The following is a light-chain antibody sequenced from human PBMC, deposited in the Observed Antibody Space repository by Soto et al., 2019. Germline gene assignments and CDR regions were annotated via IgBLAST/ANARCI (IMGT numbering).Light chain of an antibody. V-gene: IGKV1-5*03. CDR2: KAS. Sequence: DIQMTQSPSTLSASVGDRVTITCRASQSITNRLAWYQQKPGKAPKLLIYKASTLKSGVPSRFSGSGSGIDFTLTISSLQPEDIATYYCQESYSTSFGQGTKVDIK. CDR3: QESYSTS. J-gene: IGKJ1*01. CDR1: QSITNR.